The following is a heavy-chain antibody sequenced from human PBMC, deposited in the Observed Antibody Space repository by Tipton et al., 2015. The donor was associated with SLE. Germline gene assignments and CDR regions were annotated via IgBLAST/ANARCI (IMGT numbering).Heavy chain of an antibody. J-gene: IGHJ4*02. CDR2: INHSGST. CDR3: ARGRGSSSSGHY. CDR1: GGSISSGSYY. D-gene: IGHD6-6*01. V-gene: IGHV4-39*07. Sequence: TLSLTCTVSGGSISSGSYYWSWIRQPPGKGLEWIGEINHSGSTNYNPSLKSRVTISVDTSKNQFSLKLSSVTAADTAVYYCARGRGSSSSGHYWGQGTLVTVSS.